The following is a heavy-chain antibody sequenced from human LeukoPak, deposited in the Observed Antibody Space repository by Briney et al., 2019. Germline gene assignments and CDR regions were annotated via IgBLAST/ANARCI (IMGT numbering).Heavy chain of an antibody. CDR1: GYTFTSYD. D-gene: IGHD3-9*01. CDR2: MNPNSGNT. Sequence: ASAKVSCKASGYTFTSYDINWVRQATGQGLEWMGWMNPNSGNTGYAQKFQGRVTMTRNTSISTAYMELSSLRSEDTAVYYCARARYFDRGFDYWGQGTLVTVSS. J-gene: IGHJ4*02. CDR3: ARARYFDRGFDY. V-gene: IGHV1-8*01.